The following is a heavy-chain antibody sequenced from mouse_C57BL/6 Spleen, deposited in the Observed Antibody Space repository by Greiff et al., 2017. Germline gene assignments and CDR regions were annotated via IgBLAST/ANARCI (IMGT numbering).Heavy chain of an antibody. V-gene: IGHV1-85*01. J-gene: IGHJ2*01. CDR3: ARRGYDGDYFDY. CDR1: GYTFTSYD. Sequence: VKLQESGPELVKPGASVKLSCKASGYTFTSYDINWVKQRPGQGLEWIGWIYPRGGSTKYNEKFKGKATLTVDTSSSTAYMELHSLTSEDSAVYFCARRGYDGDYFDYWGQGTTLTVSS. CDR2: IYPRGGST. D-gene: IGHD2-2*01.